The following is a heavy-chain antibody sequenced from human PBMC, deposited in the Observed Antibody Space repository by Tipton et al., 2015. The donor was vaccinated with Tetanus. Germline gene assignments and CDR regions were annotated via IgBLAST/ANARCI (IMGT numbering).Heavy chain of an antibody. J-gene: IGHJ4*02. CDR1: GVSIRNGGYS. CDR2: TYHTGGT. D-gene: IGHD3-22*01. CDR3: ARDSYYSSRWSFADY. V-gene: IGHV4-30-2*01. Sequence: LRLSCGVSGVSIRNGGYSWSWIRQPPGKGLEWIGYTYHTGGTYYNPPLKSRVTISVDRSNNQFSLELTSVTAADTAVYYCARDSYYSSRWSFADYWGQGTLVTVSS.